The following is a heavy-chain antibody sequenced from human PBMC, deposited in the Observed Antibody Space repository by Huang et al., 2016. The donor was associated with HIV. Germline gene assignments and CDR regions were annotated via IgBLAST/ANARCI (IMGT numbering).Heavy chain of an antibody. CDR1: GFIFNDFA. CDR2: VRSKACWGAS. Sequence: QLVESGGDSVQSGRSLRLSCRGSGFIFNDFAINWFRQSRGKGLEWIGVVRSKACWGASKSAPSVKDRFTVSRDEAKNVAFLQMDNLQVDDTAIYYCSPSGDDYFYFYMDVWGNGTTVIVS. V-gene: IGHV3-49*03. D-gene: IGHD4-17*01. CDR3: SPSGDDYFYFYMDV. J-gene: IGHJ6*03.